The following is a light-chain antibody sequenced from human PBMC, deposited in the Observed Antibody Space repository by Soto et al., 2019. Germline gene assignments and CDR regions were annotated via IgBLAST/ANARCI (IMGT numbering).Light chain of an antibody. CDR1: PRITRW. J-gene: IGKJ1*01. Sequence: DIQVTQSPSTLSASVGDRVTITCRASPRITRWLAWYLQKPVSAPKLLIYKPSSLLSGAPSRFGRSRSRTEFTLPISSLQPADFAPYYGQQYVAALRPFAQGTKFDIK. CDR3: QQYVAALRP. CDR2: KPS. V-gene: IGKV1-5*03.